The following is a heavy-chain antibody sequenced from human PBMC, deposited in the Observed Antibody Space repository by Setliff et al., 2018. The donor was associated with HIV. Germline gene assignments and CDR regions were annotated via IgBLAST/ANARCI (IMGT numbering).Heavy chain of an antibody. V-gene: IGHV1-18*01. CDR2: ISAYNGNT. D-gene: IGHD1-26*01. Sequence: ASVKVSCKASGYTFTNYGISWVRQAPGQGLEWMGWISAYNGNTNYAQKLQDRVTMTTDTSTSTAYMELRSLRSDDTAVYYGARILVGVDDAFDIWGQGTMVTVSS. J-gene: IGHJ3*02. CDR3: ARILVGVDDAFDI. CDR1: GYTFTNYG.